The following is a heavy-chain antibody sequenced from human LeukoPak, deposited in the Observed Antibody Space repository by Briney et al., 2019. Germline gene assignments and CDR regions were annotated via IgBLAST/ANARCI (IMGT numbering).Heavy chain of an antibody. CDR3: ARVDTTHSAPVY. CDR2: IYYTGYT. J-gene: IGHJ4*02. CDR1: GGPITSYH. D-gene: IGHD1-14*01. V-gene: IGHV4-59*08. Sequence: PSEPLSLTCTVSGGPITSYHWSWLRQPPGKALEGLGYIYYTGYTSYNPSLKSRVTISVDTSKSEFSLKLSSVTAADTAVYYCARVDTTHSAPVYWGQGTLVTVSS.